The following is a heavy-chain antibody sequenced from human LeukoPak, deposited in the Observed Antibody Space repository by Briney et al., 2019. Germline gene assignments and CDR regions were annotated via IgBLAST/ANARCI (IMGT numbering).Heavy chain of an antibody. CDR1: GFTFSNYC. J-gene: IGHJ4*02. CDR3: VRDFRSADY. V-gene: IGHV3-74*01. Sequence: GGSLRVSCTASGFTFSNYCMHWVRHTPGKGLIWVSRICPGGTITNYADSVKGRFTISRDDAKNMMFLQMNSLRADDTAVYYCVRDFRSADYWGQGILVTVSS. CDR2: ICPGGTIT.